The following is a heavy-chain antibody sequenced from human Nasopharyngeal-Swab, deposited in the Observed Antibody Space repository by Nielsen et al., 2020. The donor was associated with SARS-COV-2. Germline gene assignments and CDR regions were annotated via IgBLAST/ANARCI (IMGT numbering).Heavy chain of an antibody. Sequence: ASVTVSCKASGYSFTFFAMHWVRQAPGQRLEWMGRINTANGNTEYSQKFQGRVTISRDTSASTSYVEVNSLKSEDTAVYYCARGYYTSGSYSYWGQGTLVTVSS. CDR1: GYSFTFFA. CDR2: INTANGNT. D-gene: IGHD3-10*01. V-gene: IGHV1-3*04. J-gene: IGHJ4*02. CDR3: ARGYYTSGSYSY.